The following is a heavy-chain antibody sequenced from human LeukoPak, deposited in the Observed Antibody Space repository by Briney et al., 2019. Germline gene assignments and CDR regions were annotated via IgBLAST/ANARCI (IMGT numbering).Heavy chain of an antibody. CDR2: MNPNRGDT. Sequence: ASVKVSCKASGYTFTSYDIHWVRQATGQGLEWMGRMNPNRGDTDYAQKFQGRVTMTRDTSISTAYMELSSLRSEDTALYYCARGFQSIVGASGAFDIWGQGTMVTVSS. CDR3: ARGFQSIVGASGAFDI. V-gene: IGHV1-8*01. D-gene: IGHD1-26*01. J-gene: IGHJ3*02. CDR1: GYTFTSYD.